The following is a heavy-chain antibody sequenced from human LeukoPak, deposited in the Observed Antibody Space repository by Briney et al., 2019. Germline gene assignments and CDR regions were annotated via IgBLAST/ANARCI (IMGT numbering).Heavy chain of an antibody. CDR3: ARGSGSGDSSGYYLFDY. CDR1: GGSFSGYY. CDR2: INHSGST. Sequence: PSETLSLTCAVYGGSFSGYYWSWIRQPPGKGLEWIGEINHSGSTNYNPSLKSRVTISVDTSKNQFSLKLSSVTAADTAVYYCARGSGSGDSSGYYLFDYWGQGTLVTVSS. J-gene: IGHJ4*02. V-gene: IGHV4-34*01. D-gene: IGHD3-22*01.